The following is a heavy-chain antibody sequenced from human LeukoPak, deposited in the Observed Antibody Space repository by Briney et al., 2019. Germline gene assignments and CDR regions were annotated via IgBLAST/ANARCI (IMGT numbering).Heavy chain of an antibody. Sequence: SETLSLTCTVSGGSINNYYWNWIRQPPGKGLEWIGYIYYSGSPNYNPSLESRVTISKDTSKNQFSLKLNSVTAADTAVYYCARVFGYEYYYMDVWGKGTTVTVSS. J-gene: IGHJ6*03. CDR1: GGSINNYY. D-gene: IGHD5-18*01. V-gene: IGHV4-59*01. CDR3: ARVFGYEYYYMDV. CDR2: IYYSGSP.